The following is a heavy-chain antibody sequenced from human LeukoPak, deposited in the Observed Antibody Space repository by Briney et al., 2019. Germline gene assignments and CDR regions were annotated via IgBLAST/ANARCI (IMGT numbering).Heavy chain of an antibody. Sequence: SVKVSCKASGGTFISYAISWVRQAPGQGLEWMGGIIPIFGTANYAQKFQCRVTITTDESTSTAYLELSSLRSEDTAVYYCARVLADSYYYYYMDVWGKGTTVTVSS. D-gene: IGHD3-22*01. CDR1: GGTFISYA. V-gene: IGHV1-69*05. CDR2: IIPIFGTA. J-gene: IGHJ6*03. CDR3: ARVLADSYYYYYMDV.